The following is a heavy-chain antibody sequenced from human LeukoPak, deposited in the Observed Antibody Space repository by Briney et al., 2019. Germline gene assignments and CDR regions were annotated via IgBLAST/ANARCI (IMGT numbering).Heavy chain of an antibody. V-gene: IGHV1-18*01. CDR2: ISAYNGNT. CDR1: GYTFTSYG. D-gene: IGHD3-22*01. CDR3: ARVRVSDGYYDY. J-gene: IGHJ4*02. Sequence: GASVTVSCKASGYTFTSYGISWVRQAPGQGREWTGWISAYNGNTNYAQKLQGRDTMTTDTSTSTAYMELRSLRSDDTAVYYCARVRVSDGYYDYGGQGTLVTVSS.